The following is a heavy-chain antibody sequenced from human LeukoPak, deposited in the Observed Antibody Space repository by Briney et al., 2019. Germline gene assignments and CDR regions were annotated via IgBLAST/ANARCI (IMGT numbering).Heavy chain of an antibody. CDR2: ISGSGGTT. V-gene: IGHV3-23*01. D-gene: IGHD3-9*01. CDR3: AKGLINDWSALEY. Sequence: GGSLRLSCAASGFTFINYAMTWVRQAPGKGLEWVSAISGSGGTTYYADSVRGRFTISRDNSKNTLYLQMNSLRAEDTAVYCCAKGLINDWSALEYWGQGTLVTVSS. J-gene: IGHJ4*02. CDR1: GFTFINYA.